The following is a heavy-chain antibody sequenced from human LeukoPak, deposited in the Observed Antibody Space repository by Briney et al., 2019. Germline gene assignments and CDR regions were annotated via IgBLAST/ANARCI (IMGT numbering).Heavy chain of an antibody. J-gene: IGHJ4*02. CDR2: ISYDGSNK. D-gene: IGHD3-16*01. V-gene: IGHV3-30*14. CDR1: GFTFSSYA. Sequence: PGGSPRLSCAASGFTFSSYAMHWVRQAPGKGLEWVAVISYDGSNKYYADSVEGRFTISRDNSKNTLYLQMNSLRAEDTAVYYCARDIRWGEGLLHWGQGTLVTVSS. CDR3: ARDIRWGEGLLH.